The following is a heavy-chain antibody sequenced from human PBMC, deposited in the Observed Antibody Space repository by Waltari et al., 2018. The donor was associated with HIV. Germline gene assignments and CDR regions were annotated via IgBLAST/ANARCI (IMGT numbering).Heavy chain of an antibody. CDR1: GFHFRSYA. J-gene: IGHJ4*02. D-gene: IGHD3-22*01. CDR3: AKLTYYFDSSGYYPRFYFDY. V-gene: IGHV3-23*01. Sequence: EVQLLESGGGLVQPGGSLRLSCAASGFHFRSYAMIWVRPAPGKGLEWVSAISGSGGSTYYADSVKGRFTISRDNSKNTLYLQMNSLRAEDTAVYYCAKLTYYFDSSGYYPRFYFDYWGQGTLGTVSS. CDR2: ISGSGGST.